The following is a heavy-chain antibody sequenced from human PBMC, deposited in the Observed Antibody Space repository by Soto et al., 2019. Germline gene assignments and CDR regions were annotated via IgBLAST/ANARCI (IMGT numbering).Heavy chain of an antibody. Sequence: TLSLTCAISGDSVSSSSVTWNWIRQSPSRGLEWLGRTYYRSKWYNDYAESVKSRITINPDTSKNQFSLHLNSVTPEDTAAYYCVRLIGNSWLDFWGQGTLVTVSS. J-gene: IGHJ5*01. CDR1: GDSVSSSSVT. CDR2: TYYRSKWYN. CDR3: VRLIGNSWLDF. V-gene: IGHV6-1*01. D-gene: IGHD1-26*01.